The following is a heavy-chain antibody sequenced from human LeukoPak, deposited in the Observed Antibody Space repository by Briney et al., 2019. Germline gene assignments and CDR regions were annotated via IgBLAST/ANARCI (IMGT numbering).Heavy chain of an antibody. D-gene: IGHD5-24*01. CDR2: INPNSGGT. J-gene: IGHJ6*03. V-gene: IGHV1-2*02. CDR3: ARAGATSYYYYYMDV. Sequence: ASVKVSCKASGYTFTGYYMHWVRQAPGQGLEWMGWINPNSGGTNYAQKLQGRVTMTTDTSTSTAYMELRSLRSDDTAVYYCARAGATSYYYYYMDVWGKGTTVTVSS. CDR1: GYTFTGYY.